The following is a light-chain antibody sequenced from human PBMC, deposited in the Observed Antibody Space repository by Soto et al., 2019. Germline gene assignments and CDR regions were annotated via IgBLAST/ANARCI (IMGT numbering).Light chain of an antibody. CDR1: QSVSSY. Sequence: EIVLTQSPVTLSLSPGERATLSCRASQSVSSYLAWYQQKPGQAPRLLIYGASTRATGIPDRFSGSGSGTHFTLTISRLEPGDFAVYYCQHFGGTTFTFGQGTRLEIK. J-gene: IGKJ5*01. CDR3: QHFGGTTFT. CDR2: GAS. V-gene: IGKV3-20*01.